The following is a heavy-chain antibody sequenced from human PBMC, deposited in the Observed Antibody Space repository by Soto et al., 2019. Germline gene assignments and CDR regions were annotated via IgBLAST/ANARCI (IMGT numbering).Heavy chain of an antibody. CDR3: AFRLGAPGRLYFDY. CDR2: IYYSGST. D-gene: IGHD3-16*01. CDR1: GGSISSGGYY. V-gene: IGHV4-31*03. Sequence: QVQLQESGPGLVKPSQTLSLTCTVSGGSISSGGYYCSWIRQHPGKGLEWIGYIYYSGSTYYNPSLKSRVSISVDTSKNQLSLKLSSVTAAATAVYYCAFRLGAPGRLYFDYWGQGTLVTVSS. J-gene: IGHJ4*02.